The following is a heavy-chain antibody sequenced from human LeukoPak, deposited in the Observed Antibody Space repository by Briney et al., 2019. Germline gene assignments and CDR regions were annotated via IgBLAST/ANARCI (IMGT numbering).Heavy chain of an antibody. CDR3: AADSAAAACYYYYGMDV. D-gene: IGHD6-13*01. CDR2: IVVGSGIT. Sequence: SVNVSCTASGFTFTSSAVQWVRQARGQRLERIGWIVVGSGITNYAQKLQERVPITRYMFTSTAYMELSSLGSEDTAVYYCAADSAAAACYYYYGMDVWGQGTTVTVS. V-gene: IGHV1-58*01. CDR1: GFTFTSSA. J-gene: IGHJ6*02.